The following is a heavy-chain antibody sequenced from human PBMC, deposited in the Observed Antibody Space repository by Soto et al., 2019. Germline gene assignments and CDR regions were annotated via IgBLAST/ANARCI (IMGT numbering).Heavy chain of an antibody. CDR1: GGSISSDGYY. D-gene: IGHD3-16*01. CDR2: IYYSGST. CDR3: AREEVRGVGLGLPKSKNWFDP. J-gene: IGHJ5*02. V-gene: IGHV4-31*03. Sequence: PSETLSLTCTVSGGSISSDGYYWSWIRQHPGKGLEWIGYIYYSGSTYYNPSLKSRITISVDTSKNQFSLKLGSVTAGDTAVYYCAREEVRGVGLGLPKSKNWFDPWGQGTLVTVSS.